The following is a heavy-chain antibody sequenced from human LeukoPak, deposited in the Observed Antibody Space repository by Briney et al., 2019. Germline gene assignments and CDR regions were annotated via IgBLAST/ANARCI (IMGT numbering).Heavy chain of an antibody. J-gene: IGHJ3*02. CDR3: ITDPGAWQPI. CDR2: IKSQTDGETT. V-gene: IGHV3-15*01. CDR1: GLTFSIAW. Sequence: GGSLRLSCAASGLTFSIAWMSWVREAPGKGLVRIGRIKSQTDGETTDYAAPVRGRFTISRDDSKNTLYLQMNRLNTGDTAVYYCITDPGAWQPIWGRGTMVAVSS. D-gene: IGHD3-10*01.